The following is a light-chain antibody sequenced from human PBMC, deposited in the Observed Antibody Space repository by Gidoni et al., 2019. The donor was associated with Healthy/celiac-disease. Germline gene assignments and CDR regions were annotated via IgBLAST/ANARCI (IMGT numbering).Light chain of an antibody. Sequence: QSVLTQPPSASGTPGPRVTIPCSGSSSNLGSNYVYWYQPLPGTAPKLLIYSNHQRPSGVPDRFSGSKSGTSASLAISGLRSEDEADYYCAAWDDSLSGRVVFGGGTKLTVL. CDR3: AAWDDSLSGRVV. CDR2: SNH. J-gene: IGLJ2*01. V-gene: IGLV1-47*02. CDR1: SSNLGSNY.